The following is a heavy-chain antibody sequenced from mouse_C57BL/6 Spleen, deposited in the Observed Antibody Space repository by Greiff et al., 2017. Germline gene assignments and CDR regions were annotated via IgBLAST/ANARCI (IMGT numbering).Heavy chain of an antibody. CDR1: GYTFTDYY. Sequence: QVQLQQSGVELVRPGASVKLSCKASGYTFTDYYINWVKQRPGQGLEWIARIYPGSGNTYYNEKFKGKATLTAEKSSSTAYMQLSSLTSEDSAVYFCARDSRTGYFDVWGTGTTVTVSS. V-gene: IGHV1-76*01. D-gene: IGHD1-1*01. J-gene: IGHJ1*03. CDR3: ARDSRTGYFDV. CDR2: IYPGSGNT.